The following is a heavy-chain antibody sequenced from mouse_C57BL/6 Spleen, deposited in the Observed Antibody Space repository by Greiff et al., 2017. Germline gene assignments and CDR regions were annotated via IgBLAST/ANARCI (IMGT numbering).Heavy chain of an antibody. Sequence: VQLQQSGPELVKPGASVKISCKASGYTFTDYYMNWVKQSHGKSLEWIGDINPNNGGTSYNQKFKGKATLTVDKSSSTAYMALRSLTSEDSAVYYCARPYYGRGYYCDYWGQGTTLTVSS. V-gene: IGHV1-26*01. CDR1: GYTFTDYY. J-gene: IGHJ2*01. D-gene: IGHD1-1*01. CDR3: ARPYYGRGYYCDY. CDR2: INPNNGGT.